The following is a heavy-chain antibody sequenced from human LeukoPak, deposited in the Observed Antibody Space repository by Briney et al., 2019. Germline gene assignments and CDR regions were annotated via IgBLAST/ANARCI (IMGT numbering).Heavy chain of an antibody. J-gene: IGHJ4*02. D-gene: IGHD3-3*01. CDR2: IYYSGST. Sequence: SETLSLTCTVSGGSISSSSYYWGWIRQPPGKGLEWIGSIYYSGSTYYNPSLKSRVTISVDTSKNQFSLKLSSVTAADTAVHYCGRSGYYITTFDYWGQGTLVTVSS. CDR1: GGSISSSSYY. V-gene: IGHV4-39*07. CDR3: GRSGYYITTFDY.